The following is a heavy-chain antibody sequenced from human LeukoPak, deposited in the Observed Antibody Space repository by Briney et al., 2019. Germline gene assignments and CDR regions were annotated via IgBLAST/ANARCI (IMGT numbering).Heavy chain of an antibody. CDR2: IIPIFGTA. CDR3: ARAKWGTAIPFDY. Sequence: EASVKVSCKASGGTFSSYAISWVRQAPGQGLEWMGGIIPIFGTANYAQKFQGRVTITADKSTSTAYMELSSLRSEDTAVYYCARAKWGTAIPFDYWGQGTLVTVSS. V-gene: IGHV1-69*06. D-gene: IGHD2-21*02. CDR1: GGTFSSYA. J-gene: IGHJ4*02.